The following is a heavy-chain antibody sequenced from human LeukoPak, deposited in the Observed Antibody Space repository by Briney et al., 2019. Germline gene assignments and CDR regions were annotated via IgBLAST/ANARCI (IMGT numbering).Heavy chain of an antibody. D-gene: IGHD3-3*01. CDR1: GFTFSSYA. J-gene: IGHJ4*02. CDR2: ISGSGGST. V-gene: IGHV3-23*01. CDR3: AKGYQRITIFEVVIGDFDY. Sequence: PGGSLRLSCAASGFTFSSYAMSWVRQAPGKGLEWVSAISGSGGSTYYADSVKGRFTISRDNSKNTLYLQMNSLRAEDTAVYYCAKGYQRITIFEVVIGDFDYWGQGTLVTVSS.